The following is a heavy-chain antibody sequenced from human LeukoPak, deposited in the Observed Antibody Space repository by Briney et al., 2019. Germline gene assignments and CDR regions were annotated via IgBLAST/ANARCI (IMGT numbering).Heavy chain of an antibody. D-gene: IGHD1-26*01. V-gene: IGHV4-61*02. CDR2: IYTTGTT. CDR1: GGSISSSSYY. Sequence: SETLSLTCTVSGGSISSSSYYWGWIRQPAGKGLEWIGRIYTTGTTSYNPSLKSRVTISVDTSKNQFYLKLTSVTAADTAMYYCARAGYTISYYSLDYWGQGSLVTVSS. J-gene: IGHJ4*02. CDR3: ARAGYTISYYSLDY.